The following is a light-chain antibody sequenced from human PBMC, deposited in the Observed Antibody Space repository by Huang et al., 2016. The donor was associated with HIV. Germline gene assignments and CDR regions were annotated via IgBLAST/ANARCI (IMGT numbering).Light chain of an antibody. CDR1: KSISNW. CDR3: QQSNSNSYT. J-gene: IGKJ2*01. Sequence: DIQMTQSPSTLSASVGDRVTITCPASKSISNWLALYQQKSGKAPKLLIYKASNLMNGVPSRFSGIGSGTKFTLTISSLQPDDFATYYCQQSNSNSYTFGQGTKLEI. CDR2: KAS. V-gene: IGKV1-5*03.